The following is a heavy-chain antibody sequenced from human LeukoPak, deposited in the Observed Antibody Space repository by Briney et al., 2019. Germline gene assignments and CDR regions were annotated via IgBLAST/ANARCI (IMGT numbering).Heavy chain of an antibody. CDR1: GGSFSGYY. V-gene: IGHV4-34*01. CDR3: ARIGYSSSFAKIFQH. D-gene: IGHD6-13*01. J-gene: IGHJ1*01. Sequence: SETLSLTCAVYGGSFSGYYWSWIRQPPGKGLEWIGEINHSGSTNYNPSLKSRVTISVDTSKNQFSLKLSSVTAADTAVYYCARIGYSSSFAKIFQHWGQGTLVTVPS. CDR2: INHSGST.